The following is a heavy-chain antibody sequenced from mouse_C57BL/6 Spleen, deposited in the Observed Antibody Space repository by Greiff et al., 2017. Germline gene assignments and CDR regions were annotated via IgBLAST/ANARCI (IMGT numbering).Heavy chain of an antibody. J-gene: IGHJ4*01. CDR2: IYPGDGDT. CDR3: ARRGSYSSDYAMDY. CDR1: GYAFSSSW. D-gene: IGHD1-1*01. Sequence: QVQLQQSGPELVKPGASVKISCKASGYAFSSSWMNWVKQRPGKGLEWIGRIYPGDGDTNYNGKFKGKATLTADKSSSTAYMQLSSLTSEDSAVYLCARRGSYSSDYAMDYWGQGTSVTVSS. V-gene: IGHV1-82*01.